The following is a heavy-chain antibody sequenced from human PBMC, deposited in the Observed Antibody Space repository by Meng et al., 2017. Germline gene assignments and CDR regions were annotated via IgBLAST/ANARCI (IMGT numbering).Heavy chain of an antibody. CDR1: GFTFSSYA. V-gene: IGHV3-30*04. Sequence: GESLKISCAASGFTFSSYALHWVRQAPGKGLEWVAVISYDGSNKYYADSVKGRFTISRDNSKNTLYLQMNNLRAEDTSVYYCARDGHIPTGKVVVGASQDFDDWGQGTLVTVSS. CDR3: ARDGHIPTGKVVVGASQDFDD. J-gene: IGHJ4*02. D-gene: IGHD1-26*01. CDR2: ISYDGSNK.